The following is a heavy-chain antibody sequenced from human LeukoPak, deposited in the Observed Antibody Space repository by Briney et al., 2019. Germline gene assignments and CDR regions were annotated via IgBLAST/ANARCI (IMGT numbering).Heavy chain of an antibody. J-gene: IGHJ4*02. CDR3: TTGPYYYDSSEPFDY. V-gene: IGHV3-15*01. Sequence: GGSLRLSCAASGFTFSNAWMSWVRQAPGKGLEWVGRIKSKTDGGTTDYAAPVKGRFTISRDDSKNTLYLQMNSLKTEDTAVYYCTTGPYYYDSSEPFDYWGQGTLDTVSS. CDR1: GFTFSNAW. CDR2: IKSKTDGGTT. D-gene: IGHD3-22*01.